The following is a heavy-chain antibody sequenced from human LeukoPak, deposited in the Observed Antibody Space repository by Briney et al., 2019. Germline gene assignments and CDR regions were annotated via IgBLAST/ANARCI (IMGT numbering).Heavy chain of an antibody. CDR1: GGAISSGGYY. V-gene: IGHV4-30-2*01. CDR2: IYHSGST. CDR3: AREDSSSSLDAFDI. Sequence: PSETLSPTCTVSGGAISSGGYYWSWIRQPPGKGLEWIGYIYHSGSTYYNPSLKSRVTISVDTSKNQFSLQLNSVTPEDTAVYYCAREDSSSSLDAFDIWGQGTMVTVSS. D-gene: IGHD6-6*01. J-gene: IGHJ3*02.